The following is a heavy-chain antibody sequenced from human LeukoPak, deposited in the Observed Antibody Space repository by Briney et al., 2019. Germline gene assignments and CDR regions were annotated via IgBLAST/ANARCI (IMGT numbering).Heavy chain of an antibody. CDR1: GFIFSNDW. CDR2: VSGSGGST. V-gene: IGHV3-23*01. CDR3: AKDLMGGYCTSTSCYGEGY. D-gene: IGHD2-2*01. Sequence: LTGGSLRLSCAASGFIFSNDWMNWVRQAPGKGLEWVSTVSGSGGSTYYADSVKGRFTISRDNSKNMLYLQMNSLRAEDTAVYYCAKDLMGGYCTSTSCYGEGYWGQGTLVTVSS. J-gene: IGHJ4*02.